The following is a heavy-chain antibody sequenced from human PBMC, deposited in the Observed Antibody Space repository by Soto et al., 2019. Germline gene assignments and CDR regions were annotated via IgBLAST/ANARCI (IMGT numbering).Heavy chain of an antibody. CDR2: IYWDDDK. CDR1: GFSLSTTGVG. CDR3: EQRLHHYGLGRERRNWFNS. J-gene: IGHJ5*01. V-gene: IGHV2-5*02. D-gene: IGHD3-10*01. Sequence: QITLKESGPTLVRPTQTLTLTCTFSGFSLSTTGVGVGWIRQPPGKALEWLALIYWDDDKRYSPYLKSRLTNSNDTPKTEVMLTSTNTDPVDTARYYCEQRLHHYGLGRERRNWFNSCGQGNLVTVSS.